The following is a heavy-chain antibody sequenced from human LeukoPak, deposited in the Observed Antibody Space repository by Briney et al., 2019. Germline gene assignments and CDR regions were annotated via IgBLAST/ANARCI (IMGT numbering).Heavy chain of an antibody. CDR2: INHSGST. Sequence: SETLSLTCAVYGGSFSGYYWSWIRQPPGKGLEWIGEINHSGSTNYNPSLKSRVTISVDTSKNQFSLKLSSVTAADTAVYYCARDLSTGSSWYHNKGDAFDIWGQGTMVTVSS. J-gene: IGHJ3*02. CDR3: ARDLSTGSSWYHNKGDAFDI. D-gene: IGHD6-13*01. V-gene: IGHV4-34*01. CDR1: GGSFSGYY.